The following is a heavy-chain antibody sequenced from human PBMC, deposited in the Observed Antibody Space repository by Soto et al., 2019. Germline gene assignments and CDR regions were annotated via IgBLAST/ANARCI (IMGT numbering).Heavy chain of an antibody. J-gene: IGHJ4*02. CDR1: GFSFGSYA. D-gene: IGHD3-3*01. CDR2: ISGSGGKT. V-gene: IGHV3-23*01. CDR3: ARWSYLDY. Sequence: PGGSLRLSCAASGFSFGSYALSWVRQAPGKGLEWVSTISGSGGKTLYADSVKGRFSISRDTSQNTLYLQMNSLRADDTAIYYCARWSYLDYWGQGXRGTVSS.